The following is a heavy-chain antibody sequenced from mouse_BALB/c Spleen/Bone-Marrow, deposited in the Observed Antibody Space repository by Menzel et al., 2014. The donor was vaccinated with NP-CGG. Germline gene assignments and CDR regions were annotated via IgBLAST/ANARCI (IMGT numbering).Heavy chain of an antibody. CDR2: ISSGGSYT. V-gene: IGHV5-9-3*01. Sequence: EVQLVESGGGLVKPGGSLKLSCAASGFTFSSYAMSWVRQTPEKRLEWVATISSGGSYTYYPDSVKGRFTISRDNAKNTLYLQMSSLGSEDTAMYYCARQSDGSYAMDYWGQGTSVTVSS. D-gene: IGHD2-3*01. CDR3: ARQSDGSYAMDY. CDR1: GFTFSSYA. J-gene: IGHJ4*01.